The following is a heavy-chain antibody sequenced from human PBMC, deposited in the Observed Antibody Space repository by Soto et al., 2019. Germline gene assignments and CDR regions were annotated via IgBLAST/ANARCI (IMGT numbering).Heavy chain of an antibody. V-gene: IGHV1-8*01. Sequence: GASVKVSCKASGYTFTSYDINWVRQATGQGLGCLGWMNPNSGNTGYAQKFQGRVTMTRNTSISTAYMELSSLRSEDTAVYYCASGYSYGAAAFDIWGQGTMVTVSS. D-gene: IGHD5-18*01. CDR3: ASGYSYGAAAFDI. CDR1: GYTFTSYD. CDR2: MNPNSGNT. J-gene: IGHJ3*02.